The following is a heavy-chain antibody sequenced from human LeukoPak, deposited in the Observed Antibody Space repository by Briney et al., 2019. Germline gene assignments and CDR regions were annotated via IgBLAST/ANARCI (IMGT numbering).Heavy chain of an antibody. CDR1: GFTFDDYA. CDR2: ISWNSDTV. D-gene: IGHD1-26*01. J-gene: IGHJ4*02. Sequence: GGSLRLSCAASGFTFDDYAMHWVRQAPGKGLEWVSGISWNSDTVLYADSVKGRFTISRDNSKNTLYLQMNSLRAEDTAVYYCAKEGSGSAGYFDYWGQGTLVTVSS. CDR3: AKEGSGSAGYFDY. V-gene: IGHV3-9*01.